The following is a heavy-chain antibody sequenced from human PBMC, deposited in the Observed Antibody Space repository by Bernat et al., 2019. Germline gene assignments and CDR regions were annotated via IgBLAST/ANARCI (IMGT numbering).Heavy chain of an antibody. J-gene: IGHJ3*02. D-gene: IGHD1-26*01. CDR3: ARALGVGVTRIGDVFDI. Sequence: EVQLVESGGGLVKPGGSLRLSCAASGFIFSSYSMNWVRQAPGKGLEWVSSISSSSSYIYYADSMKGRFTISRDNANNSLYLQMNSLRAEDTAVYYCARALGVGVTRIGDVFDIWGQGTMVTVSS. CDR2: ISSSSSYI. V-gene: IGHV3-21*01. CDR1: GFIFSSYS.